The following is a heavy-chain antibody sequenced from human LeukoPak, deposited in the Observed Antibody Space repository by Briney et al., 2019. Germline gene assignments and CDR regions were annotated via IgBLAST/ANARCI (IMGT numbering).Heavy chain of an antibody. CDR2: ISSGSSYI. CDR3: ARDKYDSSGYYGY. Sequence: PGGSLRLSCAPSGFTFSSYSMNWVRQAPGEGLEWVSSISSGSSYIYYADSVKGRFTISRDNAKNSLYLQMNSLRAEDTAVYYCARDKYDSSGYYGYWGQGTLVTVSS. D-gene: IGHD3-22*01. CDR1: GFTFSSYS. J-gene: IGHJ4*02. V-gene: IGHV3-21*01.